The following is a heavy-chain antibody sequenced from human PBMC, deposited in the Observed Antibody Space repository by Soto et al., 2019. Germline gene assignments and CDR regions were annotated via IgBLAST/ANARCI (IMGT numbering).Heavy chain of an antibody. D-gene: IGHD6-13*01. J-gene: IGHJ6*02. CDR3: ARDQETGYSSSGSYYYGMDV. V-gene: IGHV3-30-3*01. Sequence: GGSLRLSCAASGFTFSSYAMHWVRQAPGKGLEWVAVISYDGSNKYYADSVKGRFTISRDNSKNTLYLQMNSLRAEDTAVYYCARDQETGYSSSGSYYYGMDVWGQGTTVTVPS. CDR1: GFTFSSYA. CDR2: ISYDGSNK.